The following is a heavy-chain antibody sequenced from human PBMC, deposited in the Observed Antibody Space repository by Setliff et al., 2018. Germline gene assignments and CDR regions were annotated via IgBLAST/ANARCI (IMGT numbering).Heavy chain of an antibody. CDR3: ARAKGYCSSTRCRIYYFDY. J-gene: IGHJ4*02. V-gene: IGHV4-39*07. CDR1: GGSISSSSYY. CDR2: IYYSGST. D-gene: IGHD2-2*01. Sequence: SETLSLTCTVSGGSISSSSYYWGWIRQPPGKGLEWIGSIYYSGSTYYNPSLKSRVTISVDTSKNQFSLKLSSVTAADTAVYYCARAKGYCSSTRCRIYYFDYWGQGTLVTVSS.